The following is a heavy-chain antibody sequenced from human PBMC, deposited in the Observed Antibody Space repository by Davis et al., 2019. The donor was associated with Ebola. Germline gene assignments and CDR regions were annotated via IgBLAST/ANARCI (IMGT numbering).Heavy chain of an antibody. CDR3: AKWVDGMDV. V-gene: IGHV3-23*01. Sequence: GESLKISCAASGFTFSSYAMSWVRQAPGKGLEWVSAISGSGGSTYYADSVKGRFTISRDNSKNTLYLQMNSLRAEDTAVYYCAKWVDGMDVWGQGTTVTVSS. CDR1: GFTFSSYA. J-gene: IGHJ6*02. CDR2: ISGSGGST.